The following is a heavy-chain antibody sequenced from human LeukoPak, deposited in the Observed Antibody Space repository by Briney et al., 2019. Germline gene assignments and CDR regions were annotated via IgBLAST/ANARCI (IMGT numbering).Heavy chain of an antibody. D-gene: IGHD3-9*01. Sequence: GGSLRLSCAASGFTFSSYWMSWVRQAPGKGLEWVSFIRFDGSNKYYADSVKGRFTISRDGSKNTLYLQMNSLRAEDTAVYYCARDSGVLTGYYYFIYWGQGTLVTVSS. V-gene: IGHV3-30*02. J-gene: IGHJ4*02. CDR2: IRFDGSNK. CDR1: GFTFSSYW. CDR3: ARDSGVLTGYYYFIY.